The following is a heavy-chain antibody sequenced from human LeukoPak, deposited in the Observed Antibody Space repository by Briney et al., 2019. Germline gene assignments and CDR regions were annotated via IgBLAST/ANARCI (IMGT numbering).Heavy chain of an antibody. CDR1: GYTFTSYG. CDR3: ARDSQDGYSGYDDAFDI. V-gene: IGHV1-18*01. J-gene: IGHJ3*02. Sequence: ASVKVSCKASGYTFTSYGISWVRQAPGQGLEWMGWISAYNGNTNYAQKLQGRVTMTTDASTSTAYMELRSLRSDDTAVYYCARDSQDGYSGYDDAFDIWGQGTMVTVSS. CDR2: ISAYNGNT. D-gene: IGHD5-12*01.